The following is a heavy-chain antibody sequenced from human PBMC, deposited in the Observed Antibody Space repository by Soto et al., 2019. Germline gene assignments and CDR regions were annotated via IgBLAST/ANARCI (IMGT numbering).Heavy chain of an antibody. D-gene: IGHD1-1*01. CDR2: IYYTGTT. J-gene: IGHJ6*02. CDR1: GDSISSGPNY. Sequence: SETLSLTCTVSGDSISSGPNYWSWIRQHPGKGLEWIGYIYYTGTTYYSPSLKSRVIMSLDTSKNQFSLKLSSVTAADTAVYYCARDMKFENDGGYYYHGMDVWGPGTTVTVSS. V-gene: IGHV4-31*03. CDR3: ARDMKFENDGGYYYHGMDV.